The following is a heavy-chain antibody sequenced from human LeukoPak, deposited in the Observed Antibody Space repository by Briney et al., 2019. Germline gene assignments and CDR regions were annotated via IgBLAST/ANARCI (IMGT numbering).Heavy chain of an antibody. CDR2: VNGYNGNT. V-gene: IGHV1-18*01. CDR1: GYTFSSYG. J-gene: IGHJ4*02. Sequence: ASVRVSCKASGYTFSSYGIIWARQAPGQGLEWMGWVNGYNGNTDYAQKFQGRVAMTRDTSTSTAYVELTSLRSDDTAVYYCARDGGGSYYSDWGQGTLVTASS. CDR3: ARDGGGSYYSD. D-gene: IGHD1-26*01.